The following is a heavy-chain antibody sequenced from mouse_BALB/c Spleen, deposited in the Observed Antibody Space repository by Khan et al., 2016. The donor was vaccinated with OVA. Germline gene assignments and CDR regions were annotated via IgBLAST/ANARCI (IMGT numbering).Heavy chain of an antibody. CDR2: IDPANGNT. D-gene: IGHD2-1*01. V-gene: IGHV14-3*02. J-gene: IGHJ3*01. Sequence: IQLVQSGAELVKPGASVKLSCTASGFNIKDTYMHWVTQRPDQGLEWIGRIDPANGNTKYDPKFQGKATMTADTSSTTAYLQLSSLTSEDTAVYYCASLYGNAFAYWGQGTLVTVSA. CDR1: GFNIKDTY. CDR3: ASLYGNAFAY.